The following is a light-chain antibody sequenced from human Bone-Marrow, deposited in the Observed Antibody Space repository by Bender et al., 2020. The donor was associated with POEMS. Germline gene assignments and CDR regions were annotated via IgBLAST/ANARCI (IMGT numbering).Light chain of an antibody. Sequence: QSVLTQPPSASGTPGQRVTISCSGGSSNIGAHAVNWYQHLPGTAPQLLIYSSHRRPSEVPDRFSGSRSGTSASLAISGLQSGDGADYYCAVWDDSLDGWVFGGGTKLTVL. V-gene: IGLV1-44*01. CDR1: SSNIGAHA. CDR2: SSH. CDR3: AVWDDSLDGWV. J-gene: IGLJ3*02.